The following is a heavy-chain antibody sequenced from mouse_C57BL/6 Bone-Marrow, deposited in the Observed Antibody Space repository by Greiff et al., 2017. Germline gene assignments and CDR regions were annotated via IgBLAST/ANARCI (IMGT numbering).Heavy chain of an antibody. J-gene: IGHJ2*01. D-gene: IGHD2-5*01. CDR2: FYPRSGNT. CDR1: GYTFTSSG. Sequence: QVQLQQSVAELARPGASVQLSCKASGYTFTSSGISWVKQRTGQGLEWIGEFYPRSGNTYYNEKFKGKATLTADKSSSTAYMELRSLTSEDSAVYSSADPYYSNFYYFDYWGQGTTLTVSS. CDR3: ADPYYSNFYYFDY. V-gene: IGHV1-81*01.